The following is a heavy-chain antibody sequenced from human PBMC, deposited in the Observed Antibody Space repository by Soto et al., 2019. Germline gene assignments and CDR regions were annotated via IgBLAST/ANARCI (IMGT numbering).Heavy chain of an antibody. CDR2: IIPIFGTA. CDR3: ARGGGEDWSGYYFDY. V-gene: IGHV1-69*13. D-gene: IGHD3-3*01. Sequence: ASVKVSCKASGGTFSSYAISWVRQAPGQGLEWVGGIIPIFGTANYAQKFQGRVTITADESTSTAYMELSSRRSEDTAVYYCARGGGEDWSGYYFDYWGQGTLVTVSS. J-gene: IGHJ4*02. CDR1: GGTFSSYA.